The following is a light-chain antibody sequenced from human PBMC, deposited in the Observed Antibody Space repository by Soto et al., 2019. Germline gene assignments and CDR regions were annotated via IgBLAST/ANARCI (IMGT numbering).Light chain of an antibody. Sequence: EIVLTQSPGTLSLSPGERATLSCRASQSVNSNYLAWYQQKPGQAPRLLIYGISKRATGIPARFSGSGSGTDFTLTISSLEPEDFAVYYCQQRSEWPITFGQGTRLEIK. CDR2: GIS. J-gene: IGKJ5*01. V-gene: IGKV3D-20*02. CDR3: QQRSEWPIT. CDR1: QSVNSNY.